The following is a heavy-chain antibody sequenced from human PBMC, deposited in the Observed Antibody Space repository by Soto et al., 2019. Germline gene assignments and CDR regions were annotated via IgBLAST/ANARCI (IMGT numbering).Heavy chain of an antibody. CDR2: IVPLCGAE. CDR1: GDILSSFG. J-gene: IGHJ4*02. Sequence: QVRLEQSGSEVKRPGSSVKVSCKASGDILSSFGLSWVRQAPGQGLEWMGGIVPLCGAENYAQRFQGRVTITAAESTNTAYMESSSPRSEDTAVYYCARGRLPHCTAGSCFSEFAQWGQGTLVIVSS. V-gene: IGHV1-69*01. CDR3: ARGRLPHCTAGSCFSEFAQ. D-gene: IGHD2-15*01.